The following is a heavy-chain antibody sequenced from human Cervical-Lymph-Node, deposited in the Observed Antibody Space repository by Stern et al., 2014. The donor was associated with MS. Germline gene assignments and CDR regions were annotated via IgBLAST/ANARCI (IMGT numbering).Heavy chain of an antibody. V-gene: IGHV3-48*01. Sequence: EVQLVESGGGLVQPGESLRLSCAASGFTFSTYGMSWVRQATGKGLEWVSHITHSSSTIYNTDSVKGRFTISRDNAKNSLYLQMHSLGAEDTAVYYCARRDGYSSFDMWGQGTMVTVSS. CDR1: GFTFSTYG. D-gene: IGHD5-24*01. J-gene: IGHJ3*02. CDR2: ITHSSSTI. CDR3: ARRDGYSSFDM.